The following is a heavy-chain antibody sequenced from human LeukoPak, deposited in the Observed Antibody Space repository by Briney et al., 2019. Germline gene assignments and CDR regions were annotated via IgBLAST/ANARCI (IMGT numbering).Heavy chain of an antibody. D-gene: IGHD3-10*01. Sequence: GGSLRLSCAASGFTFRSYEMNWVRQAPGKGLEWVSQISDSGSTIHYAESVKGRFTISRDNAKNSLYLQMNSLRAEDTAVYYCARDRYGSGSDAFDIWGQGTMVTVSS. CDR3: ARDRYGSGSDAFDI. CDR1: GFTFRSYE. CDR2: ISDSGSTI. V-gene: IGHV3-48*03. J-gene: IGHJ3*02.